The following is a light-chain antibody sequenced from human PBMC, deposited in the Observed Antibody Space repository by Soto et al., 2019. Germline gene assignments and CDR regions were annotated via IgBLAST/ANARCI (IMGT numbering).Light chain of an antibody. V-gene: IGKV3-15*01. CDR1: QSISSG. CDR2: GAS. J-gene: IGKJ5*01. Sequence: EIVMTQSPATLSASPGETVTLPCRASQSISSGLAWYQQKPGQAPKLAIYGASTRATGIPSRFSGSGSGTEFSLTISSLQPEDFAVYYCQQYNNWPPIMFGPGTRLEIK. CDR3: QQYNNWPPIM.